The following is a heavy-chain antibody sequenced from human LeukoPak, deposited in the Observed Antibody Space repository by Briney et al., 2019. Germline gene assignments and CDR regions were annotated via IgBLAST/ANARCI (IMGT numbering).Heavy chain of an antibody. J-gene: IGHJ4*02. CDR3: AKDRPWPGSYYFDY. Sequence: GGSLRLSCAASGFTFSSYAMHWVRQAPGKGLEWVAVISYDGSNKYYADSVKGRFPISRDNSKNTLYLQMNSLRAEDTAVYYCAKDRPWPGSYYFDYWGQGTLVTVSS. D-gene: IGHD3-16*02. V-gene: IGHV3-30-3*01. CDR1: GFTFSSYA. CDR2: ISYDGSNK.